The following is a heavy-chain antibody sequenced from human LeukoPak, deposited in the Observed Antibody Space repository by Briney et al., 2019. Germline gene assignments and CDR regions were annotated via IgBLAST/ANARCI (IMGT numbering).Heavy chain of an antibody. CDR1: GFTFSSAW. CDR3: ARDMYYDISTGFYVNAFDI. V-gene: IGHV3-30-3*01. D-gene: IGHD3-9*01. CDR2: MSFDGSKK. J-gene: IGHJ3*02. Sequence: GGSLRLSCAAYGFTFSSAWMSWVRQSPGKGLEWVAMMSFDGSKKYYAGSERGRFTISRDNSKNTLYLHMNSLRAEDTAVYYCARDMYYDISTGFYVNAFDIWGQGTMVTVSS.